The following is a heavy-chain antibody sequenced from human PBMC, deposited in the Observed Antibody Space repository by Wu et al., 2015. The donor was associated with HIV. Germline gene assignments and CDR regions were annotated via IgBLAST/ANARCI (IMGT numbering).Heavy chain of an antibody. V-gene: IGHV1-46*02. CDR3: ARVGGMVTANGYWFFDL. Sequence: QVQLVQSGAEVKRPGASVKISCKAREYEFKIYYLHWVRQAPGGGLEWLGLINPSSGVARYAPKFQGRLTMTRDSSTTTVYMDLSSLRSDDTAVYYCARVGGMVTANGYWFFDLWGRGSLLTVPS. CDR2: INPSSGVA. D-gene: IGHD2-21*02. J-gene: IGHJ2*01. CDR1: EYEFKIYY.